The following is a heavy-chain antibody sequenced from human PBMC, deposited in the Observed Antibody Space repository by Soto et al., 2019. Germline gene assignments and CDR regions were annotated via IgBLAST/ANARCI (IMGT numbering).Heavy chain of an antibody. CDR1: GFIFGTYC. CDR2: ISYDSDTI. V-gene: IGHV3-48*02. D-gene: IGHD1-1*01. J-gene: IGHJ6*02. Sequence: RGSLRLSYAGSGFIFGTYCMNGVRQAAGRGLEWIAYISYDSDTIQYADSVKGRFTISRDNAKNSLYLQMNSLRDEDTAVYYCASLYHDYVCAQRTTVTVSS. CDR3: ASLYHDYV.